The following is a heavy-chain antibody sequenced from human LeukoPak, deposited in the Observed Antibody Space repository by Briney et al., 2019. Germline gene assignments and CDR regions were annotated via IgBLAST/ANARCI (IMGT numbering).Heavy chain of an antibody. J-gene: IGHJ4*02. CDR2: IYYSGST. D-gene: IGHD3-16*01. Sequence: SETLSLTCTVSGGSISSYYWSWIRQPPGKGLEWIGYIYYSGSTNYNPSLKSRVTISVDTSKNQFSLRLSSVSAADTAIYYCARHTPLLGEITQFDYWGQGTLVTVSS. CDR1: GGSISSYY. CDR3: ARHTPLLGEITQFDY. V-gene: IGHV4-59*08.